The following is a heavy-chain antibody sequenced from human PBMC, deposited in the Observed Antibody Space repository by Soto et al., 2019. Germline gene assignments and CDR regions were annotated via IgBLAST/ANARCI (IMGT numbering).Heavy chain of an antibody. CDR1: GGSISSYY. D-gene: IGHD2-2*01. V-gene: IGHV4-59*01. J-gene: IGHJ6*02. Sequence: SETLSLTCTVSGGSISSYYWSWIRQPPGKGLEWTGYIYYSGSTNYNPSLKSRVTISVDTSKNQFSLKLSPVTAADTAVYYCAREGQVVPDAIGYYYGMDVWGQGTTVTVSS. CDR3: AREGQVVPDAIGYYYGMDV. CDR2: IYYSGST.